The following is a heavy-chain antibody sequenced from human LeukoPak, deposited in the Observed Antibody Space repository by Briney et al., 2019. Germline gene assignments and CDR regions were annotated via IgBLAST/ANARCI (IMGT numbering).Heavy chain of an antibody. CDR3: SRVFRGSSPPTRGY. CDR1: GFTFSSYE. Sequence: GGSLRLSCVASGFTFSSYEMIWVRQAPGKGLEWVSYISSSGSAIFHADSVKGRFTISRDNVTNSLYMQMNSLRAEDTAFYYCSRVFRGSSPPTRGYWGQGTLVTVSS. CDR2: ISSSGSAI. V-gene: IGHV3-48*03. J-gene: IGHJ4*02. D-gene: IGHD1-26*01.